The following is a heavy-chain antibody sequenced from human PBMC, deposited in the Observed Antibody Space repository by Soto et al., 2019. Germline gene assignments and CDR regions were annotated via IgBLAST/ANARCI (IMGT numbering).Heavy chain of an antibody. CDR2: INPNTGAT. Sequence: ASVKVSCKASGYTFTDYHIHWVRQAPGQGPEWMGWINPNTGATNIAQTFQDRVTMTRARSITTAYIEVTRLRSDDTAIYFCAKGEVGATFFAFWGQGTLFTVSS. V-gene: IGHV1-2*02. D-gene: IGHD1-26*01. CDR1: GYTFTDYH. J-gene: IGHJ4*02. CDR3: AKGEVGATFFAF.